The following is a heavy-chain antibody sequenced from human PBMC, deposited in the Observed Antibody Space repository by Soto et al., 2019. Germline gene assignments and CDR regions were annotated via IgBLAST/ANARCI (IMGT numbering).Heavy chain of an antibody. J-gene: IGHJ4*01. V-gene: IGHV4-31*03. D-gene: IGHD1-26*01. CDR1: AVSISNDGYF. CDR2: ISNSGSS. CDR3: ASRVPRRVYLGVFDY. Sequence: QVQLQESGPGLVEPSQTLSLTCTVSAVSISNDGYFWTWIRQRPGKGPECIGYISNSGSSFSNPALRSRLAFSIDTSKNQVSLKLTSMTAAYTAIYYCASRVPRRVYLGVFDYWGHGTLVTVSS.